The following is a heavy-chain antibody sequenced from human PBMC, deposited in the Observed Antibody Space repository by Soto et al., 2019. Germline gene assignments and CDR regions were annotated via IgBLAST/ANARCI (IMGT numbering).Heavy chain of an antibody. V-gene: IGHV1-46*01. D-gene: IGHD6-25*01. Sequence: ASVKVSCKASGYTFTSYFIHWVLQAPGQGLEWMGIVNPSGGSTTYAQKFQGRVTMTRDTSTSTVYMELSSLTSEDTAMYYCARDRDGRAASDYWGQGTLVTVSS. CDR2: VNPSGGST. CDR3: ARDRDGRAASDY. CDR1: GYTFTSYF. J-gene: IGHJ4*02.